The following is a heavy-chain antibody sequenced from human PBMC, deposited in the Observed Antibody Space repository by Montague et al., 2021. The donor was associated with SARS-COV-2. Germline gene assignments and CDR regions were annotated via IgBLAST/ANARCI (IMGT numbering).Heavy chain of an antibody. CDR2: IYVTGTT. V-gene: IGHV4-61*09. D-gene: IGHD1-26*01. CDR3: ARVRGESGRSWGATANHGVAV. CDR1: GGSRSSASYY. Sequence: TLSLTCTVSGGSRSSASYYYNWILQSAGKGLEWIGHIYVTGTTDYNSSFESLVSISIDTSKHQSSLKLWSVTAADTAVYYCARVRGESGRSWGATANHGVAVWGQGATVIVSS. J-gene: IGHJ6*02.